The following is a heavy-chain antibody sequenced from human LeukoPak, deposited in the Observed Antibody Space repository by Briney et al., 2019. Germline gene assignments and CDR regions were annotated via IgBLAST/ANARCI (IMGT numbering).Heavy chain of an antibody. D-gene: IGHD5-12*01. CDR2: IYYRGST. CDR1: GGSISSTSFD. V-gene: IGHV4-39*07. J-gene: IGHJ4*02. Sequence: NPSETLSLTCTVSGGSISSTSFDWGWLRRPPGKGLEGTGRIYYRGSTDYTPSLKSRVTISVDTSKDQFSPKLSSVTAADTAVYYCASASGSKYFIEYWGQGTLVTVSS. CDR3: ASASGSKYFIEY.